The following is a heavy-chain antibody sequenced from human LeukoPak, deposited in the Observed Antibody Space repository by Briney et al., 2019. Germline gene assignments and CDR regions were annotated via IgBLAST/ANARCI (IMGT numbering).Heavy chain of an antibody. CDR1: GGSISSGGYY. J-gene: IGHJ4*02. CDR3: ARHLLTVVTLEEIFDY. D-gene: IGHD4-23*01. CDR2: IYYSGST. Sequence: SETLSLTCTVSGGSISSGGYYWGWIRQPPGKGLEWIGSIYYSGSTYYNPSLKSRVTISVDTSKNQFSLKLSSVTAADTAVYYCARHLLTVVTLEEIFDYWGQGTLVTVSS. V-gene: IGHV4-39*01.